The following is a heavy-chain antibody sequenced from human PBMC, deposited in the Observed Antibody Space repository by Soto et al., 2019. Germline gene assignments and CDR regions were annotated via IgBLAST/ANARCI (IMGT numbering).Heavy chain of an antibody. Sequence: ASVKVSCKTSGGTFSSYAITWVLQAPGQGLEWMGGIIPIFGTANYAQKFQGRVTITADESTSTAYMELSSLRSEDTAVYYCAYDSSGYYYYGMDVWGQGTTVTVSS. D-gene: IGHD3-22*01. CDR3: AYDSSGYYYYGMDV. CDR2: IIPIFGTA. J-gene: IGHJ6*02. CDR1: GGTFSSYA. V-gene: IGHV1-69*13.